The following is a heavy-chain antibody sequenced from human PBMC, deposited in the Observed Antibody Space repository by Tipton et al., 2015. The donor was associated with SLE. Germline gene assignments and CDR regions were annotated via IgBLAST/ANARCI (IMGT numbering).Heavy chain of an antibody. CDR3: VRMLGAEYFHH. Sequence: TLSLTCTVSGGSISSRSYFWGWIRQPPGKGLVWVGHVYYSGSAHYNPPLKSRVTIPVDTSKNQFSLRLSSVTAADTAMYYSVRMLGAEYFHHWGQGTLLTVSS. D-gene: IGHD1-26*01. CDR1: GGSISSRSYF. V-gene: IGHV4-39*07. CDR2: VYYSGSA. J-gene: IGHJ1*01.